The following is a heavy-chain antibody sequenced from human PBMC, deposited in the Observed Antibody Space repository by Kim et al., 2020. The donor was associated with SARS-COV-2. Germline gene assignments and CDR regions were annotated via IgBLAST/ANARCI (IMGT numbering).Heavy chain of an antibody. J-gene: IGHJ3*02. D-gene: IGHD3-22*01. CDR1: GFTFSSYS. V-gene: IGHV3-21*01. Sequence: GGSLRLSCAASGFTFSSYSMNWVRQAPGKGLEWVSSISSSSSYIYYADSVKGRFTISRDNAKNSLYLQMNSLRAEDTAVYYCARGRAGVDYYDIIPHAFDIWGQGTMVSVSS. CDR2: ISSSSSYI. CDR3: ARGRAGVDYYDIIPHAFDI.